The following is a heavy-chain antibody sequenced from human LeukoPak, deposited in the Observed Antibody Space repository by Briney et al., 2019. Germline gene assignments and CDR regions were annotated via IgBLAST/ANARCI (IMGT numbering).Heavy chain of an antibody. Sequence: PGGSLRLSCAASGFTFSSYWMSWVRQAPGKGLEWVANIKKDRSERYYVDSVKGRLTISRDNAKNSLYLQMNSLRADDTAVYYCTRVKKDIVIVPPTMRDTYYLDYWGQGTLVTVSS. CDR2: IKKDRSER. CDR3: TRVKKDIVIVPPTMRDTYYLDY. V-gene: IGHV3-7*01. J-gene: IGHJ4*02. D-gene: IGHD2-2*01. CDR1: GFTFSSYW.